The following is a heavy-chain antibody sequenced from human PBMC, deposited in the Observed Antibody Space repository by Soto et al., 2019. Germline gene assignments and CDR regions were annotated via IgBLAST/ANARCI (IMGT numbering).Heavy chain of an antibody. D-gene: IGHD6-6*01. CDR1: GYTFTSYD. J-gene: IGHJ6*02. V-gene: IGHV1-8*01. CDR3: AMSSSSYYYYYGMGV. CDR2: MNPNSGNT. Sequence: ASVKVSCKASGYTFTSYDINWVRQATGQGLEWMGWMNPNSGNTGYAQKFQGRVTMTRNTSISTAYMELSSLRSEDTAVYYCAMSSSSYYYYYGMGVWGQGTTVTVSS.